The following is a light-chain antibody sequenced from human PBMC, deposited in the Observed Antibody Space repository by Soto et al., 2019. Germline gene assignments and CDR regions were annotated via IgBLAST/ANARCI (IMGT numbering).Light chain of an antibody. CDR2: KAS. CDR1: QTISSW. J-gene: IGKJ1*01. CDR3: QHYNSYSEA. Sequence: DIQMTQSPSTLSGSVGDRVTITCRASQTISSWLAWYQQKPGKAPKLLIYKASTLKSGVPPRFSGSGSGTEFTLTIRSLQPDEFATYYCQHYNSYSEAFGQGTKVDI. V-gene: IGKV1-5*03.